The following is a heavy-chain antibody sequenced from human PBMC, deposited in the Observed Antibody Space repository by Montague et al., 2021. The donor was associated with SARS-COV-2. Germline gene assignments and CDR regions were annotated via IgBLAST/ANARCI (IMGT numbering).Heavy chain of an antibody. CDR1: GGSISSYY. CDR3: ARGVLGSGYYYNSVYYYYFYMDV. D-gene: IGHD3-10*01. Sequence: SETLSLTCTVSGGSISSYYWSWIRQAPGKGLEWIGYIYYSGNTNYNPSLKSRATISVDTFKKKVSLKVTSVTAADTAVYYCARGVLGSGYYYNSVYYYYFYMDVWGKGTTVTVSS. CDR2: IYYSGNT. J-gene: IGHJ6*03. V-gene: IGHV4-59*01.